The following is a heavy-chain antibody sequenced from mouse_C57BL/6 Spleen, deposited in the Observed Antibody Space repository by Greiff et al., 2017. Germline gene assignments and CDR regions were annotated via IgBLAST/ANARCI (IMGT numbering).Heavy chain of an antibody. Sequence: VQLQQSGAELVRPGASVKLSCTASGFNIKDDYMHWVKQRPEQGLEWIGWIDPENGDTEYASKFQGKATITADTSSNTAYLQLSSLTSEDTAVYYCTSKFDGGFAYWGQGTLVTVSA. CDR3: TSKFDGGFAY. CDR2: IDPENGDT. J-gene: IGHJ3*01. CDR1: GFNIKDDY. V-gene: IGHV14-4*01. D-gene: IGHD1-2*01.